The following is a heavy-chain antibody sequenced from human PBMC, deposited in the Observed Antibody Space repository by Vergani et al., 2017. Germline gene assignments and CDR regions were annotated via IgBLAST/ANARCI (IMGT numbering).Heavy chain of an antibody. CDR3: ARDGMHSRNHGSFDI. CDR1: GGTFSSYA. Sequence: QVQLVQSGAEVKKPGSSVKVSCKASGGTFSSYAISWVRQAPGQGLEWMGGIIPIFGTANYAQKFQGRVTITAGESKSTAYRELSSLRSEDTAVSYCARDGMHSRNHGSFDIWGEGTMVTVSS. V-gene: IGHV1-69*01. D-gene: IGHD6-13*01. J-gene: IGHJ3*02. CDR2: IIPIFGTA.